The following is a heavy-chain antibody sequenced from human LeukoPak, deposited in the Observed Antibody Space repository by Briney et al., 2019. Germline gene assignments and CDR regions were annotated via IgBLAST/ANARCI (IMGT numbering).Heavy chain of an antibody. CDR3: ARNGEYDSLDY. Sequence: GGSLRLSCAASGFTFDDYAMHWVRQAPGKGLEWVSGINWNSGRIGYADSVKGRFTISRDNAKNSLYLQMNSLRAEDTAVYYCARNGEYDSLDYWGQGTLVTVSS. CDR1: GFTFDDYA. J-gene: IGHJ4*02. D-gene: IGHD3-10*01. V-gene: IGHV3-9*01. CDR2: INWNSGRI.